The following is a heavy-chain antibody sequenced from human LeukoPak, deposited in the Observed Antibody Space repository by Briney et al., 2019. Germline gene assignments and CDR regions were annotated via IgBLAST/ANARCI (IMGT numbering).Heavy chain of an antibody. CDR1: GGSISSSSYY. CDR3: ARHGSGGRAFDI. V-gene: IGHV4-61*05. J-gene: IGHJ3*02. D-gene: IGHD1-26*01. CDR2: IFYSGST. Sequence: PSETLSLTCTVSGGSISSSSYYRGWIRQPPGKGLEWIGYIFYSGSTNYYPSLKSRVTISVDTSKNQVSLKLSSVTAADTAVYYCARHGSGGRAFDIWGQGTMVTVSS.